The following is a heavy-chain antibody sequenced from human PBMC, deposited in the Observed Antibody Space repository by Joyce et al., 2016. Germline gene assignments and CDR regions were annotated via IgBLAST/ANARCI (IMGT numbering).Heavy chain of an antibody. Sequence: QITLKESGPTLVKPTQTLTLTCTFSGFSLTASGVGGGWIRQPPGKALEWLALIYWNADKRFSPSLKSRLTISKDTSKNQVVLTITNMEPVDTGTYYCAHRHYFDFWAGGEFDYWGQGILVTVSS. V-gene: IGHV2-5*01. CDR1: GFSLTASGVG. J-gene: IGHJ4*02. CDR2: IYWNADK. CDR3: AHRHYFDFWAGGEFDY. D-gene: IGHD3-3*01.